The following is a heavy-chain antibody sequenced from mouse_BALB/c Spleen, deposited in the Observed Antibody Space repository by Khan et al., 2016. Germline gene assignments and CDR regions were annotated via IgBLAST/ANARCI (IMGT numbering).Heavy chain of an antibody. D-gene: IGHD2-4*01. CDR2: ISCYNGAT. CDR3: AREDYGGDNAMDY. CDR1: GYSFTGYY. V-gene: IGHV1S34*01. Sequence: LVKTGASVKISCKASGYSFTGYYIHWVKQSHGKGLEWMGYISCYNGATNYNHKFRGKATFTVETSASTAYMQFNSLTSEVSAVIYVAREDYGGDNAMDYWGQGTSVTVSS. J-gene: IGHJ4*01.